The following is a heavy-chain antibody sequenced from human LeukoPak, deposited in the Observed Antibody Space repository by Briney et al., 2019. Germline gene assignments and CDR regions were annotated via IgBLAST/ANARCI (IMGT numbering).Heavy chain of an antibody. CDR3: AKDRAGYSYGFDAFDI. CDR2: ISGSGGST. CDR1: GFTFDDYA. Sequence: GGSLRLSCAASGFTFDDYAMHWVRQAPGKGLEWVSAISGSGGSTYYADSVRGRFTISRDNSKNTLYLQMNSLRAEDTAVYYCAKDRAGYSYGFDAFDIWGQGTMVTVSS. J-gene: IGHJ3*02. V-gene: IGHV3-23*01. D-gene: IGHD5-18*01.